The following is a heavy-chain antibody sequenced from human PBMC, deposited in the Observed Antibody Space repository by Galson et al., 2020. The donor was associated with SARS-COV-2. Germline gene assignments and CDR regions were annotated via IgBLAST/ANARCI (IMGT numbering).Heavy chain of an antibody. D-gene: IGHD6-13*01. V-gene: IGHV4-39*01. J-gene: IGHJ5*02. CDR2: IYYSGST. CDR3: ARQQLAPGSWFDP. Sequence: SETLSLTCTVSGGSISSSSYYWGWIRQPPGKGLEWIGSIYYSGSTYYNPSLKSRVTISVATSKNQFSLKLSSVTAADTAVYYCARQQLAPGSWFDPWGQGTLVTVSS. CDR1: GGSISSSSYY.